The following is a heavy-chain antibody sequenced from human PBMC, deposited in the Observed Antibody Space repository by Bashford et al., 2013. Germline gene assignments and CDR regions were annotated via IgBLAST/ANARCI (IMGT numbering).Heavy chain of an antibody. Sequence: VASVKVSCKASGYTFTSYGISWVRQAPGQGLEWMGWISAYNGNTNYAQKLQGRVTMTTDTSTSTAYMELRSLRSDDTAVYYCARVEYSYGLVGLIGVEVDYVGQGTLVTVSS. CDR1: GYTFTSYG. V-gene: IGHV1-18*01. CDR2: ISAYNGNT. D-gene: IGHD5-18*01. CDR3: ARVEYSYGLVGLIGVEVDY. J-gene: IGHJ4*02.